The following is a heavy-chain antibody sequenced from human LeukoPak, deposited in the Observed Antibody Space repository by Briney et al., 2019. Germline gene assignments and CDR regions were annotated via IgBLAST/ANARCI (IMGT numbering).Heavy chain of an antibody. V-gene: IGHV4-34*01. J-gene: IGHJ6*02. Sequence: SETPSLTCAVYGGSFSGYYWSWIRQPPGKGLEWIGEINHSGSTNYNPSLKSRVTISVDTSKNQFSLKLSSVTAADTAVYYCARGGYSSPPKYYYGMDVWGQGTTVTVSS. CDR2: INHSGST. D-gene: IGHD6-13*01. CDR3: ARGGYSSPPKYYYGMDV. CDR1: GGSFSGYY.